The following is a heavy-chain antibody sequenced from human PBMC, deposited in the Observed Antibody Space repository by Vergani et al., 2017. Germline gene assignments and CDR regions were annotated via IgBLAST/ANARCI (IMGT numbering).Heavy chain of an antibody. J-gene: IGHJ4*02. CDR3: ARIYYDYYDSSGYYYFDY. D-gene: IGHD3-22*01. CDR2: IYTSGST. Sequence: QVQLQESGPGLVKPSETLSLTCTVSGGSISSYYWSWIRQPAGKGLEWIGRIYTSGSTNYNPSLKSRVTMSVDTSKNQFSLKLSSVTAADTAVYYCARIYYDYYDSSGYYYFDYWGQGTLVTVSS. CDR1: GGSISSYY. V-gene: IGHV4-4*07.